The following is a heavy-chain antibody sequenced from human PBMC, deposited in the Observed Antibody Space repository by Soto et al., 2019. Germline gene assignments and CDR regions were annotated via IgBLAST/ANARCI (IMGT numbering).Heavy chain of an antibody. Sequence: SVKVSCKASGGTFSSYPISWVRQAPGQGLEWMGGIIPIFGTANYAQKFQGRVTITADESTSTAYMELSSLRSEDTAVYYCARGHHYGGNSEAFDIWGQGTMVTVSS. CDR2: IIPIFGTA. CDR1: GGTFSSYP. V-gene: IGHV1-69*13. CDR3: ARGHHYGGNSEAFDI. D-gene: IGHD4-17*01. J-gene: IGHJ3*02.